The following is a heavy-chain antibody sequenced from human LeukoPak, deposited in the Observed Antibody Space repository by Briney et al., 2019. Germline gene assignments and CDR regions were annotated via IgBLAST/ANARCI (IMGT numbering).Heavy chain of an antibody. J-gene: IGHJ4*02. Sequence: GGSLRLSCAASGFTFSSYAMHWVRQAPGKGLEYVSAISSNGGSTYYANSVKGRFTISRDNAKNSLYLQMNSLRAEDTAVYYCARDQWGTRLDWGQGTLVTVSS. CDR2: ISSNGGST. CDR1: GFTFSSYA. CDR3: ARDQWGTRLD. V-gene: IGHV3-64*01. D-gene: IGHD1-1*01.